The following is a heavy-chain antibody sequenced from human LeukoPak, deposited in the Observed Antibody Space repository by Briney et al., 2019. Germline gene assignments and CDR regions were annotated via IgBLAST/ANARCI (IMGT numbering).Heavy chain of an antibody. CDR2: ISSSSNTI. Sequence: GGSLRLSYAASGFTFSSYSMNWVRQTPGKGLEWVSYISSSSNTIYYADSVKGRFTISRDNAKNSLYLQMNSLRAEDTAVYYCARVLHKRNYDSSTYYGYWGQGTLVTVSS. D-gene: IGHD3-22*01. V-gene: IGHV3-48*01. CDR1: GFTFSSYS. CDR3: ARVLHKRNYDSSTYYGY. J-gene: IGHJ4*02.